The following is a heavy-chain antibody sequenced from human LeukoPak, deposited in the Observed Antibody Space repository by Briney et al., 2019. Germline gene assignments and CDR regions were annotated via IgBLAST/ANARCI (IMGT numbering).Heavy chain of an antibody. CDR3: ARVFNRYSGSYYFDY. V-gene: IGHV4-38-2*02. CDR2: IYHSGST. Sequence: SETLSLTCTVSGYSISSGCDWGWIRQPPGKGLEWIGSIYHSGSTYYNPSLKSRVTISVDTSKNQFSLKLSSVTAADTAVYYCARVFNRYSGSYYFDYWGQGTLVTVSS. CDR1: GYSISSGCD. J-gene: IGHJ4*02. D-gene: IGHD1-26*01.